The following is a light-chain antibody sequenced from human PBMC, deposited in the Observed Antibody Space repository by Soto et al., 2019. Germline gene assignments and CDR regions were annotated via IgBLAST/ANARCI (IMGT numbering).Light chain of an antibody. CDR3: QQRTDWPPWT. CDR2: DAS. V-gene: IGKV3-11*01. J-gene: IGKJ1*01. Sequence: ELVLTQSPATQSLSPGERATLSCRASQSVSSSLAWYQQKPGQAPRLLIYDASNRATGIPARFSGSGSGTDFTLTISSLEAEDSAVYYCQQRTDWPPWTFGQGTKVDIK. CDR1: QSVSSS.